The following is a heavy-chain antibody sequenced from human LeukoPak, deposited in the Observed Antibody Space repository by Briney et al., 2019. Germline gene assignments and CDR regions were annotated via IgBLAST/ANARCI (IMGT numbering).Heavy chain of an antibody. V-gene: IGHV4-39*07. D-gene: IGHD1-1*01. CDR3: VGGTGDY. CDR2: INNSGST. CDR1: GDSISSSSYY. Sequence: PSETLSLTCTVSGDSISSSSYYWGWIRQPPGKGLEWIGEINNSGSTNYNPSLKSRVTISVDTSKNQFSLKVSSVTAADTAVYYCVGGTGDYWGQGALVTVSS. J-gene: IGHJ4*02.